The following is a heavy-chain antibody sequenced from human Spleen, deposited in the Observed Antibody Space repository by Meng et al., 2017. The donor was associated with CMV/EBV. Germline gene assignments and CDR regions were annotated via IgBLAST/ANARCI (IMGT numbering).Heavy chain of an antibody. CDR3: ARDNAGFLGPVSYGMDV. D-gene: IGHD3-3*01. CDR1: GGTFSSYA. Sequence: SVKVSCKASGGTFSSYAISWVRQAPGQGLEWMGGIIPIFGTANYAQKFQGRVTITTDESTSTANMELSSLRSEDTAVYYCARDNAGFLGPVSYGMDVWGQGTTVTVSS. J-gene: IGHJ6*02. V-gene: IGHV1-69*05. CDR2: IIPIFGTA.